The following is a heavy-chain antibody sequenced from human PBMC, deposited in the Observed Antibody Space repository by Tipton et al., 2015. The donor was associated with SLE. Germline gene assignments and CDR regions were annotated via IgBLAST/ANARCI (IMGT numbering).Heavy chain of an antibody. J-gene: IGHJ6*02. CDR3: ATGRGADGYYTYGLDV. D-gene: IGHD1-26*01. CDR1: GGSISGHY. Sequence: TLSLTCTVSGGSISGHYWSWIRQPPGKGLEWIGYIYYRGSTNYNPSLKSRVTISVDTSKNHFSLKLSSVTAADTAVYYCATGRGADGYYTYGLDVWGQGATVTVSS. CDR2: IYYRGST. V-gene: IGHV4-59*11.